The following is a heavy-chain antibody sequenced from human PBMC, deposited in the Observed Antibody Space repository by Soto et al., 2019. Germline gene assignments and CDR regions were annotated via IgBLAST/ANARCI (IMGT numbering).Heavy chain of an antibody. CDR2: IWYDGSNK. V-gene: IGHV3-33*01. J-gene: IGHJ6*01. Sequence: QVQLVESGGGVVQPGRSLRLSCAASGFTFSSYGMHWVRQAPGKGLEWVAVIWYDGSNKYYADSVKGRFTISRDNSKNTLYLQMNSLRAEDTAVYYCARANVGESGYYYGMDVWGQGTTVTVSS. CDR3: ARANVGESGYYYGMDV. CDR1: GFTFSSYG. D-gene: IGHD3-16*01.